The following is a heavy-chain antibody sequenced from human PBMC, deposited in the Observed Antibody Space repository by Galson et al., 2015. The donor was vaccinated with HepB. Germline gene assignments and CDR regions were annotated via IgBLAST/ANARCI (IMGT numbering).Heavy chain of an antibody. J-gene: IGHJ5*02. Sequence: SVKVSCKASGGTFSSDTISWVRQAPGQGLEWMGRIIPVLGIANYAQKFQGRVTITADKSTSTAYMELSSLRSEDTAVYYCARWRGDDDGAFDPWGQGTLVTVSS. D-gene: IGHD3-3*01. CDR2: IIPVLGIA. V-gene: IGHV1-69*02. CDR3: ARWRGDDDGAFDP. CDR1: GGTFSSDT.